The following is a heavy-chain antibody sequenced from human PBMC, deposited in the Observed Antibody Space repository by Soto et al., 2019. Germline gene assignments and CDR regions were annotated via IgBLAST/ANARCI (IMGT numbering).Heavy chain of an antibody. J-gene: IGHJ5*02. CDR1: ADTFNSYS. CDR2: ITPVFGTA. V-gene: IGHV1-69*01. D-gene: IGHD4-17*01. Sequence: QVQLVQSGAEVKKPGASVKVSCKASADTFNSYSLSWLRQAPGQRLEWMGGITPVFGTADYAQSFEDRLTITADESTSTVYMELSSLRSDDTAVYYCARGLEGTTVTKWFDPWGQGALVTVSS. CDR3: ARGLEGTTVTKWFDP.